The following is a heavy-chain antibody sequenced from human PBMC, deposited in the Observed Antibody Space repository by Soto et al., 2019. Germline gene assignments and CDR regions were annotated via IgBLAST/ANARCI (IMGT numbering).Heavy chain of an antibody. V-gene: IGHV1-69*08. CDR3: ARDKLDSSGYYYFDN. D-gene: IGHD3-22*01. Sequence: QVQLVQSGAEVKKPGSSVKVSCKASGGTFSSYTISWVRQAPGQGLEWMGRIIPILGIANYAQKFQGRVTITADKSTSAAYMELSSLRSEDTAVYYCARDKLDSSGYYYFDNWGQGTLVTVSS. CDR2: IIPILGIA. J-gene: IGHJ4*02. CDR1: GGTFSSYT.